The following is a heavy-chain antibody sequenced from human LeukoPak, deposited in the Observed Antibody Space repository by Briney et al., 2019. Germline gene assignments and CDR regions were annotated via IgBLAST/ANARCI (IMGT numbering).Heavy chain of an antibody. CDR2: IIPIFGTA. D-gene: IGHD2-2*01. V-gene: IGHV1-69*05. CDR3: ARSRWDCSSTSCWVWFDP. CDR1: GGTFTSYA. Sequence: SVKVSCKASGGTFTSYAISWERQAPGQGLEWMGGIIPIFGTANYAQKFQGRVTITTDESTSTAYMELSSLRSEDTAVYYCARSRWDCSSTSCWVWFDPWGQGTLVTVSS. J-gene: IGHJ5*02.